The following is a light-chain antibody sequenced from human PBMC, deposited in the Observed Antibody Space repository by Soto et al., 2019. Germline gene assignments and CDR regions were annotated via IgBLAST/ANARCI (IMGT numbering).Light chain of an antibody. CDR3: QQRSNWPFLT. Sequence: EIVLTQSPATLSLSPGERATLSCRASQSVSSCLAWYQQKPGQAPRLLIYDASNRATGIPARFSGSGSGTDFTLTISSLEPEDFAVYYCQQRSNWPFLTFGGGTKVEIK. J-gene: IGKJ4*01. CDR2: DAS. CDR1: QSVSSC. V-gene: IGKV3-11*01.